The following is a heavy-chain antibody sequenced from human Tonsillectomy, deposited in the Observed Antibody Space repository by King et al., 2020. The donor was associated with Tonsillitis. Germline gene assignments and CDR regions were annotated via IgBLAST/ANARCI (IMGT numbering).Heavy chain of an antibody. Sequence: DVQLVESGGVVVQPGGSLRLSCAASGFTFDDYTMHWVRQAPGKGLEWVSLISWDGGSTYYVASVKGRFTISRDNSNNSLYLQMDSLRTEDTALYYCARGALVVITGGAFDIWGQGKMVNVSS. CDR2: ISWDGGST. D-gene: IGHD3-22*01. CDR3: ARGALVVITGGAFDI. J-gene: IGHJ3*02. CDR1: GFTFDDYT. V-gene: IGHV3-43*01.